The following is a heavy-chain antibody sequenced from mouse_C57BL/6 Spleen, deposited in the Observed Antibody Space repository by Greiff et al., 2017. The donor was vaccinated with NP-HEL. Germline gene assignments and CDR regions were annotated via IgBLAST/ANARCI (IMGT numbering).Heavy chain of an antibody. J-gene: IGHJ2*01. CDR3: ARQDGYYLDY. Sequence: QVQLQQSGPELVKPGASVKISCKASGYAFSSSWMNWVKQRPGKGLEWIGRIYPGDGDTNYNGKFKGKATLTADKSSSTAYMQLSSLTSEDSAVYFCARQDGYYLDYWGQGTTLTVSS. V-gene: IGHV1-82*01. CDR1: GYAFSSSW. CDR2: IYPGDGDT. D-gene: IGHD2-3*01.